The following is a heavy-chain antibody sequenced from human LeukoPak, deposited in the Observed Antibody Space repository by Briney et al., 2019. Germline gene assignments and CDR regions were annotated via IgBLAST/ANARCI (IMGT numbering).Heavy chain of an antibody. D-gene: IGHD3-10*01. CDR2: IKQDGSEK. J-gene: IGHJ6*02. Sequence: QAGGSLRLSCAASGFTFSSYAMSWVRQAPGKGLEWVANIKQDGSEKYYVDSVKGRFTISRDNAKNSLYLQMNSLRAEDTAVYYCARDLVVMGSGSKVYYYYGMDVWGQGTTVTVSS. V-gene: IGHV3-7*01. CDR1: GFTFSSYA. CDR3: ARDLVVMGSGSKVYYYYGMDV.